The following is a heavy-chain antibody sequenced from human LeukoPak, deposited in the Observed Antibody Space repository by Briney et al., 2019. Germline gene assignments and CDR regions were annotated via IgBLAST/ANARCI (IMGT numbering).Heavy chain of an antibody. CDR1: GGSLSGYY. V-gene: IGHV4-4*07. CDR2: IYTSGST. CDR3: ARDSPGYSSGWYYFDY. Sequence: PSETLSLTCTVSGGSLSGYYWSWIRQPAGKALEWIGRIYTSGSTNYNPSLKSRVTMSVDTSKNQFSLKLSSVTAADTAVYYCARDSPGYSSGWYYFDYWGQGTLVTVSS. D-gene: IGHD6-19*01. J-gene: IGHJ4*02.